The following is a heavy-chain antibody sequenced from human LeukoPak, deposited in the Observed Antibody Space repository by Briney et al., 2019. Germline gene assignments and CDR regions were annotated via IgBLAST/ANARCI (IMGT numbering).Heavy chain of an antibody. D-gene: IGHD6-19*01. V-gene: IGHV4-39*07. Sequence: PSETLSLTCTVSGGSISRSSYYWGWIRQPPGKGLEWIGSIYYSGGTYYNPSLKSRVTISVDTSKNQFSLKLSSVTAADTAVYYCARDLSGWYLSGQFDYWGQGTLVTVSS. J-gene: IGHJ4*02. CDR3: ARDLSGWYLSGQFDY. CDR2: IYYSGGT. CDR1: GGSISRSSYY.